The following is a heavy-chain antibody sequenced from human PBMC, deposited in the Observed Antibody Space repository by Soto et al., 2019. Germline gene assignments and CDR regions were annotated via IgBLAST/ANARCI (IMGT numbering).Heavy chain of an antibody. CDR3: ARAMYYYDSSGLAPDAFDI. CDR2: ISSSSSYT. D-gene: IGHD3-22*01. Sequence: PGGSLRLSCAASGFTFSDYYMSWIRQAPGKGLDWVSYISSSSSYTNYADSVKGRFTISRDNAKNSLYLQMNSLRAEDTAVYYCARAMYYYDSSGLAPDAFDIWGQGTMVTVSS. CDR1: GFTFSDYY. V-gene: IGHV3-11*05. J-gene: IGHJ3*02.